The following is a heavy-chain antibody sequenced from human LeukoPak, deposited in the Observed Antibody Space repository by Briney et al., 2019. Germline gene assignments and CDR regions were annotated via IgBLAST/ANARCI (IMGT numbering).Heavy chain of an antibody. V-gene: IGHV3-7*01. CDR3: ARDGKPTIVPYDY. CDR1: GFTFSGYW. D-gene: IGHD1-26*01. Sequence: GGSLRLSCAASGFTFSGYWMSWVRQAPGKGLEWVANIKQDGSEKYYVDSVKGRFTISRDNAKNSLYLQMNSLRAEDTAVYYCARDGKPTIVPYDYWGQGTLVTVSS. CDR2: IKQDGSEK. J-gene: IGHJ4*02.